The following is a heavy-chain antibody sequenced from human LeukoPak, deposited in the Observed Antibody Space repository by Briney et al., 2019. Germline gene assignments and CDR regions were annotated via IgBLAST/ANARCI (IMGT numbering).Heavy chain of an antibody. V-gene: IGHV3-33*01. CDR3: ARAQGTSVTAMVGGHFDY. J-gene: IGHJ4*02. Sequence: GRSLRLSCAASGFTFRGNGMHWVRQAPGKGLEWVAIICYDVSNRYYADSVKGRFTISRDNSKNTLFLQMNSLTAEDTAVYYCARAQGTSVTAMVGGHFDYWGPGTLVTVSS. CDR1: GFTFRGNG. D-gene: IGHD4-17*01. CDR2: ICYDVSNR.